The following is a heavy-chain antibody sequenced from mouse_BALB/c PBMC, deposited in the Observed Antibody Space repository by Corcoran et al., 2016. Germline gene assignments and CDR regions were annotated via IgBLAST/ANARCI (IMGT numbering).Heavy chain of an antibody. CDR3: ARWDWYFDV. CDR2: IDPANGNT. CDR1: GFNIKDTY. Sequence: EVQLQQSGAELVKPGASVKLSCTASGFNIKDTYMHWVKQRPEQGLEWIGRIDPANGNTKYDPKFQGKATITADTSSNTAYLQPSSLTSDDTAVYYCARWDWYFDVWGAGTTVTVSS. J-gene: IGHJ1*01. V-gene: IGHV14-3*02.